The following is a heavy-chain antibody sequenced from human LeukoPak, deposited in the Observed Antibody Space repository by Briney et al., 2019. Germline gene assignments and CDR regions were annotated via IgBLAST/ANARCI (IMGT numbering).Heavy chain of an antibody. J-gene: IGHJ4*02. CDR3: ARDPRGSEYSHFDS. Sequence: GSLRLSCVASGFSFSSSYMSWVRQAPGKGLEWVANIKQDGNEKHYVDSVKGRFTISRDNAKSSLYLQMNRLRADDTAVYYCARDPRGSEYSHFDSRGQGTLVTVSS. V-gene: IGHV3-7*01. D-gene: IGHD3-10*01. CDR1: GFSFSSSY. CDR2: IKQDGNEK.